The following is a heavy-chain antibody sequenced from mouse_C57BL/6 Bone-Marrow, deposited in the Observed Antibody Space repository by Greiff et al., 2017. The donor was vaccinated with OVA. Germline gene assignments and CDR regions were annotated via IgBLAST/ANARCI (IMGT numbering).Heavy chain of an antibody. D-gene: IGHD1-1*01. V-gene: IGHV3-6*01. Sequence: EVKLQESGPGLVKPSQSLSLTCSVTGYSITSGYYWNWIRQFPGNKLEWMGYISYDGSNNYNPSLKNRISITRDTSKNQFFLKLNSVTTEDTATYYCARVSITTEGYFDVWGTGTTVTVSS. CDR3: ARVSITTEGYFDV. CDR2: ISYDGSN. J-gene: IGHJ1*03. CDR1: GYSITSGYY.